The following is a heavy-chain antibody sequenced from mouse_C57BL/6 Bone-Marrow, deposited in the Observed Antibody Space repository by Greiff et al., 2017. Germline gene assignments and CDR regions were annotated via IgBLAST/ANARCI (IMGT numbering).Heavy chain of an antibody. CDR1: GFNIKDYY. V-gene: IGHV14-1*01. J-gene: IGHJ2*01. CDR3: TSFIYYYGSRFHSFDY. D-gene: IGHD1-1*01. CDR2: IDPEDGDT. Sequence: VQLQQSGAELVRPGASVKLSCTASGFNIKDYYMHWVKQRPEQRLEWIGRIDPEDGDTEYAPKFQGKATMTADTSSNTAYLQLSILTSEDTAVYYCTSFIYYYGSRFHSFDYWGQGTTLTVSS.